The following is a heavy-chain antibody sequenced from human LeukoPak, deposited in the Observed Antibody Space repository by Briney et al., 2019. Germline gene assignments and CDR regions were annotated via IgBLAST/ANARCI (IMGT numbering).Heavy chain of an antibody. Sequence: SETLSLTCTVSGGSISSYYWSWIPQPAGKGLEWIGRIYTSGSTNYNPSLKSRVTMSVDTSKNQFSLKLSSVTAADTAVYYCARGYYSGYYFFDGGLHFDYWGQGTLVTVSS. V-gene: IGHV4-4*07. CDR3: ARGYYSGYYFFDGGLHFDY. D-gene: IGHD3-22*01. CDR1: GGSISSYY. J-gene: IGHJ4*02. CDR2: IYTSGST.